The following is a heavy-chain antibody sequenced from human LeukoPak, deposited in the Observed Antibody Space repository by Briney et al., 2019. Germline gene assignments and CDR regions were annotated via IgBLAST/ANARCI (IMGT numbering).Heavy chain of an antibody. CDR2: IKQDGSEK. D-gene: IGHD5-12*01. V-gene: IGHV3-7*01. CDR3: ARVGYEVAFDI. CDR1: GFTFSSYW. Sequence: GGSLRLSCAASGFTFSSYWMSWVRQAPGKGLEWVANIKQDGSEKYYVDSVKGRFTISRDNAKNSLYLQMNSLRAGDTAVYYCARVGYEVAFDIWGQGTMVTVSS. J-gene: IGHJ3*02.